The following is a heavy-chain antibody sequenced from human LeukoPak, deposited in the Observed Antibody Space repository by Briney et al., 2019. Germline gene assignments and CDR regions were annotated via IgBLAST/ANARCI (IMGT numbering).Heavy chain of an antibody. CDR1: GGSISSYY. Sequence: SETLSLTCTVSGGSISSYYWSWIRQPPGKGLEWIGYIYYSGSTNYNPSLKSRVTISVDTSKNQFSLKLSSVTAAGTAVYYCARGGRAVIMNYWGQGALVTVSS. CDR2: IYYSGST. J-gene: IGHJ4*02. CDR3: ARGGRAVIMNY. V-gene: IGHV4-59*01. D-gene: IGHD3-10*01.